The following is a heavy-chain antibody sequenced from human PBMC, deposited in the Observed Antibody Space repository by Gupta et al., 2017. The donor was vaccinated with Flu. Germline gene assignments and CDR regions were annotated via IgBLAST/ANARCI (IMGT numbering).Heavy chain of an antibody. CDR2: ISGSGGST. Sequence: EVAPFEAGGGLVQRGGYLRLPRRTPGFTFNSVSMGLVRQAHGKGLEWVAGISGSGGSTDYADSVKGRFTISRDNSNNTLYLQIHSLKAEETAVYDCEKLCAELLGCGESEGWFDPWGQGTLVTVSS. V-gene: IGHV3-23*01. J-gene: IGHJ5*02. CDR1: GFTFNSVS. CDR3: EKLCAELLGCGESEGWFDP. D-gene: IGHD3-10*01.